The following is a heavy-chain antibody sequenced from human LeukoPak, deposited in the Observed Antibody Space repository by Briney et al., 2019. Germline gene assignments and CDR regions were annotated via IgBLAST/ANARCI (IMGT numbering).Heavy chain of an antibody. CDR2: IYYSGST. CDR1: GGSISSYY. J-gene: IGHJ4*02. Sequence: SETLSLTSAVSGGSISSYYWSWIRQPAGKGLEGIGYIYYSGSTNYNPSLKSRVTISVDTSKNQFSLQLSSVTAADTAVYYCARVSGYDWESFYDYWGQGTLVTVSS. CDR3: ARVSGYDWESFYDY. V-gene: IGHV4-59*01. D-gene: IGHD5-12*01.